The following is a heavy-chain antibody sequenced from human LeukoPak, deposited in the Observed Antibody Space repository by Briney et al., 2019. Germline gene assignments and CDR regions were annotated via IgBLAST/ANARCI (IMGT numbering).Heavy chain of an antibody. J-gene: IGHJ4*02. Sequence: PGGSLRLSCAASGFTFSTYGMSWVRQAPGKGLEWVSAISGSGGSTYYADSVKGRFTISRDNSKNTLYLQMNSLRAEDTAVYYCAKGRDGYNFVHWGQGTLVTVSS. D-gene: IGHD5-24*01. CDR1: GFTFSTYG. V-gene: IGHV3-23*01. CDR3: AKGRDGYNFVH. CDR2: ISGSGGST.